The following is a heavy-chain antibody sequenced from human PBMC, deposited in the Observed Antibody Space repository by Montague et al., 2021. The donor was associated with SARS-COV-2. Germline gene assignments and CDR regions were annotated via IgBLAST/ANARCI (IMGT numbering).Heavy chain of an antibody. D-gene: IGHD4-23*01. Sequence: STKYNPSLKSRVTISVDTSKNQFSLKLSSVSVADTAVYYCARGGGNSADYYNYTMDVWGQWTTVTVFS. CDR2: ST. V-gene: IGHV4-59*09. CDR3: ARGGGNSADYYNYTMDV. J-gene: IGHJ6*02.